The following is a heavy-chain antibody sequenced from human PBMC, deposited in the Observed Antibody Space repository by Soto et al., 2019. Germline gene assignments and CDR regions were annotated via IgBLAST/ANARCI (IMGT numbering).Heavy chain of an antibody. J-gene: IGHJ6*02. D-gene: IGHD6-19*01. Sequence: EVQLVESGGGLVQTGGSLRLSCAASGLIFSDYHMDWVRQAPGKGLEWVGRIRRKANSYITEYAASVKGRFTISRDDSKNSLYLQMNSLKTEDTAVYYCAMLGGWSGGSSDMDVWVQGNTVTVSS. CDR3: AMLGGWSGGSSDMDV. V-gene: IGHV3-72*01. CDR1: GLIFSDYH. CDR2: IRRKANSYIT.